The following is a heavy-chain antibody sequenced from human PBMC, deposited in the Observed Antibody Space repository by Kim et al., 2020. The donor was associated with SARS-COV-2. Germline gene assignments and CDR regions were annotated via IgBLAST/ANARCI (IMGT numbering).Heavy chain of an antibody. CDR3: ARDRDLIVATSRGLDV. D-gene: IGHD5-12*01. J-gene: IGHJ6*02. Sequence: EFKGRFTLTRDTSTSTVYMELRSLRSEDTAVYYCARDRDLIVATSRGLDVWGQGTMVTVSS. V-gene: IGHV1-46*01.